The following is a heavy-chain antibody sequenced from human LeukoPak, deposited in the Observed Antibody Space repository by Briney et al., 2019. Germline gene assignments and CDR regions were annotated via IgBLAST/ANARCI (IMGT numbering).Heavy chain of an antibody. CDR2: ISSSSSYI. J-gene: IGHJ5*02. D-gene: IGHD5-18*01. CDR1: GFTFSSYS. CDR3: AREGYGGWFDP. Sequence: GGSLRLSCAASGFTFSSYSMNWVRQAPGKGLEWVSSISSSSSYIYYADSVKGRFTISRDNAKNSPYLQMNSLRAEDTAVYYCAREGYGGWFDPWGQGTLVTVSS. V-gene: IGHV3-21*01.